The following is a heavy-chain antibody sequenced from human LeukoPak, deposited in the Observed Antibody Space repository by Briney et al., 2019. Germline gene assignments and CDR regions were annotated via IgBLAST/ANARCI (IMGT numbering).Heavy chain of an antibody. J-gene: IGHJ4*02. D-gene: IGHD3-22*01. CDR2: INPNSGGT. CDR3: ARAGGSGDSSGYYYVGFDY. V-gene: IGHV1-2*02. CDR1: GYTFTGYY. Sequence: ASVKVSCKASGYTFTGYYMHWVRQAPGQGLEWMGWINPNSGGTNYAQKFQGRVTMTRDTSISTAYMELSRLRSEDTAVYYCARAGGSGDSSGYYYVGFDYWGQGTLVTVSS.